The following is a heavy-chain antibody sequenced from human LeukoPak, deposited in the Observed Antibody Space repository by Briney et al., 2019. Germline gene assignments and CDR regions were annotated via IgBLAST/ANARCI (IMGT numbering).Heavy chain of an antibody. J-gene: IGHJ4*02. Sequence: SETLSLTCAVYGGSFSGYYWSWIRQPPGKRLEWIGEINHSGSTNYNPSLKSRVTISVDTSKNQFSLKLSSVTAADTAVYYCARLDYDILTGYYRPLDYWGQGTLVTVSS. D-gene: IGHD3-9*01. CDR1: GGSFSGYY. CDR3: ARLDYDILTGYYRPLDY. V-gene: IGHV4-34*01. CDR2: INHSGST.